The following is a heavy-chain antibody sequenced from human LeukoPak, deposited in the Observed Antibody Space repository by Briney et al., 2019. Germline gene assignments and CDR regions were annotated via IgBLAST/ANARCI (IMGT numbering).Heavy chain of an antibody. CDR2: INPNSGRT. CDR3: ARLGYISGSDF. V-gene: IGHV1-2*02. D-gene: IGHD6-19*01. J-gene: IGHJ4*02. Sequence: ASVKVSCKASGYTFTGYYMHWVRQAPGQGLEWMGWINPNSGRTNYARRFQGRVTMTRDTPISAAYMELSRLRSDDTAVYYCARLGYISGSDFWGQGTLVTVSS. CDR1: GYTFTGYY.